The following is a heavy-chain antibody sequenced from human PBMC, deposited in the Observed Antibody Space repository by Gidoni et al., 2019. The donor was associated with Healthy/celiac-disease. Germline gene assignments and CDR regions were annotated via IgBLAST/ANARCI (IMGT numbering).Heavy chain of an antibody. CDR3: AKYRTTVVTWLFDY. Sequence: QVELVESGGGVVQDGRSLRLSCAASGFPFRSYGMHWVRQAPGKGLEWVAVISYDGSNKYYADSVKGRFTSFRDNSKNTRDLQMNSRRAEDTAVYYCAKYRTTVVTWLFDYWGQGTLVTVSS. D-gene: IGHD4-17*01. CDR1: GFPFRSYG. J-gene: IGHJ4*02. V-gene: IGHV3-30*18. CDR2: ISYDGSNK.